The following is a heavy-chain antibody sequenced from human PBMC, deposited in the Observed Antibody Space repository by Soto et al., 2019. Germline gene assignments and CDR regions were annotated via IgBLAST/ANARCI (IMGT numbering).Heavy chain of an antibody. V-gene: IGHV2-26*01. J-gene: IGHJ4*02. CDR3: ARIRGYSGYDYPYYFDY. CDR2: IFSNDEK. CDR1: GFSLSNARMG. D-gene: IGHD5-12*01. Sequence: GSGPTLVNPTETLTLTCTVSGFSLSNARMGVSWIRQPPGKALEWLAHIFSNDEKSYSTSLKSRLTISKDTSKSQVVLTMTNMDPVDTATYYCARIRGYSGYDYPYYFDYWGQGTLVTVSS.